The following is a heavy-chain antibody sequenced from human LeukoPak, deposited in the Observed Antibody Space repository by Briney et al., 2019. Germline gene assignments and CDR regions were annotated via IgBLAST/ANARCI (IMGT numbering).Heavy chain of an antibody. V-gene: IGHV3-48*01. CDR1: GFTFSSYS. Sequence: GGSLRLSCAASGFTFSSYSMNWLRQAQGKGLEWVSYISSSSSTIYYADSVKGRFTSSRDNAKNSLYLQMNSLRAEDTAVYYCARDPPSGTTDFQHWGQGTLVTVSS. CDR2: ISSSSSTI. D-gene: IGHD1-7*01. CDR3: ARDPPSGTTDFQH. J-gene: IGHJ1*01.